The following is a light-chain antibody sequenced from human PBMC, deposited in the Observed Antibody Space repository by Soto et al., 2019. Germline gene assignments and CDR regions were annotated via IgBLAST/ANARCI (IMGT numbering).Light chain of an antibody. Sequence: QSVLTQPPSASGTPGQRVTFSCSGSSSNIGSNYVYWYQQLPGTAPKLLIYRNNQRPSGVPDRFSGSKSGTSASLAISGLRSEDEADYYCAAWDDSLSGPKVVFGGGTKLTVL. V-gene: IGLV1-47*01. CDR1: SSNIGSNY. CDR2: RNN. J-gene: IGLJ2*01. CDR3: AAWDDSLSGPKVV.